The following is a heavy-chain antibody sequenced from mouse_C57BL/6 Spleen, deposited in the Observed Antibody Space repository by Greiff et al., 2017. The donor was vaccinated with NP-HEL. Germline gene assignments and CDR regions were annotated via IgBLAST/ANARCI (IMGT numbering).Heavy chain of an antibody. D-gene: IGHD2-2*01. Sequence: EVKLVESGGDLVKPGGSLKLSCAASGFTFSSYGMSWVRQTPDKRLEWVATISSGGSYTYYPDSVKGRFTISRDNAKNTLYLQMSRLKSEDTAMYYCARGGHLSTMVTTRYFDVWGTGTTVTVSS. CDR1: GFTFSSYG. J-gene: IGHJ1*03. CDR3: ARGGHLSTMVTTRYFDV. CDR2: ISSGGSYT. V-gene: IGHV5-6*01.